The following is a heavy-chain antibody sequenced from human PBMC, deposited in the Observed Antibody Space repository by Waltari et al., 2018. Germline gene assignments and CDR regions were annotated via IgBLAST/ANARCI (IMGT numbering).Heavy chain of an antibody. J-gene: IGHJ4*02. D-gene: IGHD2-21*02. Sequence: EVQLLQSGGGLVQPGGSLRLSCVASGFTFTNYVIIWVRQAPGKGLEWVSGISYSGENTYFADSVKGRFTISRDNSKDTVYLQMNSLRADDTAVYYCAKGAFRTFGLLSSDFFDSWGQGTVVTVSS. CDR1: GFTFTNYV. V-gene: IGHV3-23*01. CDR3: AKGAFRTFGLLSSDFFDS. CDR2: ISYSGENT.